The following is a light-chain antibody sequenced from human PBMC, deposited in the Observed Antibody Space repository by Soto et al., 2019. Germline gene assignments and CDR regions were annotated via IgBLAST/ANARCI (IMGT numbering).Light chain of an antibody. Sequence: DIHITHSPSSLSASVGDRVTITCRASQNINNYLNWYQQKPGKAPKVLISGASSLQSGVPSRFSGSGSGTDFSLTISGLQPEDFATYYCQQSYSTPTFGGGTKVDIK. CDR3: QQSYSTPT. CDR1: QNINNY. V-gene: IGKV1-39*01. J-gene: IGKJ4*01. CDR2: GAS.